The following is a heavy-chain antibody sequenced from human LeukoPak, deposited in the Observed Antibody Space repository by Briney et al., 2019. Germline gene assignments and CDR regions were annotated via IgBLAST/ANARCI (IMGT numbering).Heavy chain of an antibody. V-gene: IGHV3-9*01. D-gene: IGHD5-12*01. J-gene: IGHJ4*02. CDR1: GFTFDDYA. CDR3: AKGTGQRGYSGYDY. CDR2: ISWNSGSI. Sequence: PGGSLRLSCAASGFTFDDYAMHWVRQAPGKGLEWVSGISWNSGSIGYADSVKGRFTISRDNAKNSLYLQMNSLRAEDTALYYCAKGTGQRGYSGYDYWGQGTLVTVSS.